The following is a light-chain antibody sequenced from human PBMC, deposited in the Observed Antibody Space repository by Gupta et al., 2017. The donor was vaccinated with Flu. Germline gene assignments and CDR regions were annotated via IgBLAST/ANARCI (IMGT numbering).Light chain of an antibody. CDR3: NKYKRAPWN. CDR1: QGIHIY. V-gene: IGKV1-27*01. Sequence: DLQMARSPASLSESVGDRVTITCRASQGIHIYLAWYQQKPGRAPDLLIYGASTLQAGVPSRCSDSRSGPDCTLTITRLQPEDPAKSEYNKYKRAPWNFGQGTKLEIQ. J-gene: IGKJ1*01. CDR2: GAS.